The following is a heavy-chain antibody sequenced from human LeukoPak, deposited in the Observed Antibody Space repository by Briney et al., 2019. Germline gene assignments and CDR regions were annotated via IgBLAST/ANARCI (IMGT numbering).Heavy chain of an antibody. J-gene: IGHJ4*02. CDR3: ARDPYGSGGYYDY. D-gene: IGHD3-10*01. CDR1: GFTCSSYA. Sequence: GGSLRLSCAASGFTCSSYAMNWVRQAPGKGLEWVSAISGPGGSTYYADSVQGRFTISRDISKNTLYLQMNSLRAEDTAVYYCARDPYGSGGYYDYWGQGTLVTVSS. CDR2: ISGPGGST. V-gene: IGHV3-23*01.